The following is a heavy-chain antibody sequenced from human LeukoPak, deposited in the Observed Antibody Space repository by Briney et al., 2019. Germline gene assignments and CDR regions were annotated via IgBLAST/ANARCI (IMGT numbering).Heavy chain of an antibody. Sequence: ASVKVSCKASGYTFTSYGINWVRQATGQGLEWMGWMNPNSGNTGYAQKFQGRVTMTRNTSISTAYMELSSLRSEDTAVYYCARGRYDFWSGYPPYYYMDVWGKGTTVTVSS. J-gene: IGHJ6*03. CDR1: GYTFTSYG. CDR3: ARGRYDFWSGYPPYYYMDV. D-gene: IGHD3-3*01. V-gene: IGHV1-8*02. CDR2: MNPNSGNT.